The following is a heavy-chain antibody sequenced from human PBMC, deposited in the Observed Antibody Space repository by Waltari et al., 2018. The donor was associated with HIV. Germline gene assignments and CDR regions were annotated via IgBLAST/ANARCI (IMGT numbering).Heavy chain of an antibody. CDR2: IYASGTT. CDR1: GDSISTHY. D-gene: IGHD2-15*01. CDR3: ARKGVDPLSAAFDI. V-gene: IGHV4-4*07. Sequence: QVQLQESGPGLVKPSEILSLTCTVSGDSISTHYWSWIRQPAGKGLEWIGRIYASGTTNYHPSLKSRVTMSLDTSNNQLSLKLTSFNAADTAVYYCARKGVDPLSAAFDIWGHGTMVTVSS. J-gene: IGHJ3*02.